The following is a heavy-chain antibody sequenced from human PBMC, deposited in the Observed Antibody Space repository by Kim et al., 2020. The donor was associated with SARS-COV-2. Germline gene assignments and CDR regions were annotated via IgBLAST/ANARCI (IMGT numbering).Heavy chain of an antibody. CDR1: GFTFDDYA. D-gene: IGHD5-12*01. CDR2: ISWNSGSI. CDR3: AKDIGPLEMATKQGQDFYYYYGMDV. V-gene: IGHV3-9*01. J-gene: IGHJ6*02. Sequence: GGSLRLSCAASGFTFDDYAMHWVRQAPGKGLEWVSGISWNSGSIGYADSVKGRFTISRDNAKNSLYLQMNSLRAEDTALYYCAKDIGPLEMATKQGQDFYYYYGMDVWGQGTTVTVSS.